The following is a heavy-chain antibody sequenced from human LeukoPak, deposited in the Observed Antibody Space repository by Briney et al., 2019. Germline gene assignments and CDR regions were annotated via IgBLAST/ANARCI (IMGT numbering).Heavy chain of an antibody. CDR3: ARASLSGYYYFDY. J-gene: IGHJ4*02. CDR2: IYYSGST. Sequence: SETLSLTCTVSGGSISSYYWSWIRQPPGKGLEWIGYIYYSGSTNYNPSLKSRVTISVDTSKNQFSPKLSSVTAADTAVYYCARASLSGYYYFDYWGQGTLVTVSS. CDR1: GGSISSYY. V-gene: IGHV4-59*01. D-gene: IGHD3-22*01.